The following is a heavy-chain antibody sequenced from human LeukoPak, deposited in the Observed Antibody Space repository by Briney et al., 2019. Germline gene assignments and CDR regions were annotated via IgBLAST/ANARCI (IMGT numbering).Heavy chain of an antibody. CDR3: ARATYGSSGLGY. CDR2: IKEDGGEK. J-gene: IGHJ4*02. Sequence: QSGGSLRLSCAASGFMFRTYWMHWVRQAPGKGLEWVANIKEDGGEKFFAESVKGRFTISRDNAKNSLYLQMNSLRPEDTAVYYCARATYGSSGLGYWGQGTLVTVSS. D-gene: IGHD3-22*01. CDR1: GFMFRTYW. V-gene: IGHV3-7*04.